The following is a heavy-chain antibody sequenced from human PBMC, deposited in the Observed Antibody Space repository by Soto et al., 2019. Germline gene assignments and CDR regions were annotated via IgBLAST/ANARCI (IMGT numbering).Heavy chain of an antibody. CDR2: IRSKAYSWAA. CDR3: ARVLLPYDSSGYPY. V-gene: IGHV3-49*03. CDR1: GFTFGDYS. D-gene: IGHD3-22*01. J-gene: IGHJ4*02. Sequence: GGSLRLSCAASGFTFGDYSMSWFRQAPGKGLEWVGFIRSKAYSWAAEYAASVKGRFTISRDDSRSIAYLQMNSLRAEDTAVYYCARVLLPYDSSGYPYWGQGTLVTVSS.